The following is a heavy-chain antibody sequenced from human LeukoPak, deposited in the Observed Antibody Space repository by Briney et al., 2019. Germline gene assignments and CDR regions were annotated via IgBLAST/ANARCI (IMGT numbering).Heavy chain of an antibody. J-gene: IGHJ1*01. CDR2: INHSGST. Sequence: SETLSLTCAVYDGSFSSYYWSWVRQPPGKGLEWIGEINHSGSTNSNPSLKSRVTLSVDSSKNQFSLKLSSVTAADTAVYYCARVRGAAAGFQHWGQGTLVTVSS. CDR3: ARVRGAAAGFQH. D-gene: IGHD6-13*01. CDR1: DGSFSSYY. V-gene: IGHV4-34*01.